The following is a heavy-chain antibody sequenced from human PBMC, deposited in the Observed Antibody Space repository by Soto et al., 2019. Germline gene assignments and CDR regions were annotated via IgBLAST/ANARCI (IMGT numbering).Heavy chain of an antibody. CDR2: ISGSGGST. CDR1: GFTFSSYA. D-gene: IGHD2-21*01. Sequence: GGSLRLSCAASGFTFSSYAMSWVRQAPGKGLEWVSAISGSGGSTYYADSVKGRFTISRDNSKNTLYLQMNSLRAEDTAVYYCAKPEALFPGSPIDYWGQGPLVTVSS. CDR3: AKPEALFPGSPIDY. J-gene: IGHJ4*02. V-gene: IGHV3-23*01.